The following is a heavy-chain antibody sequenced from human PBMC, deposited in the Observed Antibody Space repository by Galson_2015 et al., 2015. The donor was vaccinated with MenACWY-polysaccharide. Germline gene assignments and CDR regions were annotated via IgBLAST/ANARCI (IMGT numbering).Heavy chain of an antibody. CDR1: GFSFRSSW. J-gene: IGHJ2*01. V-gene: IGHV3-7*01. Sequence: SLRLSCAASGFSFRSSWMTWVRQVPGKGPEWVANINPDGSKKDYLDSMKGRFTIFRDNVKNTLHLQVDSLRVEDTAVYYCARDISSWYFDLWGRGTLVTVSS. CDR2: INPDGSKK. CDR3: ARDISSWYFDL.